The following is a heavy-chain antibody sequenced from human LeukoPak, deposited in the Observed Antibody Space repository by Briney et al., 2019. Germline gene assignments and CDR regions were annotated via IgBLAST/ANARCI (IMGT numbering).Heavy chain of an antibody. Sequence: GGSLRLSCAASGFTFSSYGMHWVRQAPGKGLEWVAVISYDGSNKYYADSVKGRFTISRDNSKNTLYLQMNSLRAEDTAVYYCVKDYAGGSTAIDYWGQGTLVTVSS. J-gene: IGHJ4*02. D-gene: IGHD5-12*01. V-gene: IGHV3-30*18. CDR1: GFTFSSYG. CDR3: VKDYAGGSTAIDY. CDR2: ISYDGSNK.